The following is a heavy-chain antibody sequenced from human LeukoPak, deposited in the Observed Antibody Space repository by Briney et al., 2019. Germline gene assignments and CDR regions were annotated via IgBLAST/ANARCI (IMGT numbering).Heavy chain of an antibody. CDR2: ISSSGSTI. D-gene: IGHD4-23*01. V-gene: IGHV3-48*03. J-gene: IGHJ4*02. Sequence: GGSLRLSCAASGFTFSSSEMNWVRQAPGKGLEWVSHISSSGSTIYYTDSVKGRFTISRDNSKNSLYLQMNSLRAEDTAIYYCARTVARIGYWGQGTLVTVSS. CDR1: GFTFSSSE. CDR3: ARTVARIGY.